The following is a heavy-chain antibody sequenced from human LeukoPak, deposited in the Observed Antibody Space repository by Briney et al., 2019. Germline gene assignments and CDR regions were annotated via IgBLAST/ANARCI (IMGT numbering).Heavy chain of an antibody. J-gene: IGHJ4*02. V-gene: IGHV3-23*01. CDR2: ISSDDTA. Sequence: GGSLRLSCLASGFTFGTHSMSWVRQGPGKALEWLSAISSDDTAYYADSVKGRLTISRDNSKNTLYLQMNSLRAEDTAVYYCANQDSTEYSYYFDFWGQGTLVTVSS. CDR3: ANQDSTEYSYYFDF. D-gene: IGHD2/OR15-2a*01. CDR1: GFTFGTHS.